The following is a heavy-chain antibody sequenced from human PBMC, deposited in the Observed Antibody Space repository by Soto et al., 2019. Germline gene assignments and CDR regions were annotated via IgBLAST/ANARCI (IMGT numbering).Heavy chain of an antibody. CDR3: ARVWGIAVAGVRKYGMDV. D-gene: IGHD6-19*01. Sequence: PSQTLSLTCAISGDSVSSNSAAWNWIRQSPSRGLEWLGRTYYRSKWYNDYAVSVKSRITINPDTSKNQFSLQLNSVTPEDTAVYYCARVWGIAVAGVRKYGMDVWGQGTTVTVSS. J-gene: IGHJ6*02. CDR1: GDSVSSNSAA. V-gene: IGHV6-1*01. CDR2: TYYRSKWYN.